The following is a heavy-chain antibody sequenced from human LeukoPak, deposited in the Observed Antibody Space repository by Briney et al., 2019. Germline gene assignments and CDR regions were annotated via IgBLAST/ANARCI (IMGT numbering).Heavy chain of an antibody. J-gene: IGHJ3*02. CDR2: FSGSGGST. CDR1: GFTFSSYA. V-gene: IGHV3-23*01. D-gene: IGHD5-24*01. Sequence: PGGSLRLSCAASGFTFSSYAMSWVRQAPGKGLECISGFSGSGGSTYYADSVKGRFTISRDNSKNTLYLQMNSLRAEDTAVYYCAREDGAFDIWGQGTMVTVSS. CDR3: AREDGAFDI.